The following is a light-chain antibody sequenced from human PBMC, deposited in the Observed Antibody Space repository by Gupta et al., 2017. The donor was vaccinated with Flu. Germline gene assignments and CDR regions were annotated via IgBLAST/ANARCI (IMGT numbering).Light chain of an antibody. CDR3: QRVNTYHPLR. Sequence: DFQLTQSPSFLSASVGDGVTITCRASQDIGNSLAWYQQKPGKAPNLLIFAASTLQSGVPSRFSGSGSGTDFTLTITSLQPEDFATYYCQRVNTYHPLRFGPGTKVDIK. CDR2: AAS. V-gene: IGKV1-9*01. CDR1: QDIGNS. J-gene: IGKJ3*01.